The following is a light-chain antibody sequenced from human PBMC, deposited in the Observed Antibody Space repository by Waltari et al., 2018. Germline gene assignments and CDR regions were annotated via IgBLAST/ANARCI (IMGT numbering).Light chain of an antibody. CDR3: QNHERLPAT. Sequence: EIMLTQSPGTLSLSPGERATLSCRASQSIGRYLVWYQQKPGQAPRLLRYEASRRATGIPDRFSGSGSGTDFSLTISRLEPEDFAVYYCQNHERLPATFGQGTKVEIK. CDR1: QSIGRY. CDR2: EAS. V-gene: IGKV3-20*01. J-gene: IGKJ1*01.